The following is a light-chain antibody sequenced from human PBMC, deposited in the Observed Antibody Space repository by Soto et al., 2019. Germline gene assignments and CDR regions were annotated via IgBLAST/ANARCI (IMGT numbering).Light chain of an antibody. J-gene: IGLJ1*01. CDR1: SAKIGAGYD. CDR3: QSYDSSLSVSYV. CDR2: GNK. V-gene: IGLV1-40*01. Sequence: QSVLTQPPSVSGCPGQRVTISCTGSSAKIGAGYDVHWYQQRPGTAPKLLIYGNKNRPSGVPDRFSGSKSGTSASLAITGLQAEDEADYYCQSYDSSLSVSYVFGTGTKV.